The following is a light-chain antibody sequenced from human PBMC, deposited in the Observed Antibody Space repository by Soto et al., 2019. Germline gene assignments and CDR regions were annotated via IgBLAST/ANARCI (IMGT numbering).Light chain of an antibody. CDR2: KVS. CDR3: MQGTHWPYT. CDR1: RSLIYTDGNTY. Sequence: DVVMTQSPLSLPVTLGQPASISCRASRSLIYTDGNTYLNWFHQRPGQSPRRLFSKVSNRDSGVPDRSSGSGSGTDFTLKISRVEAEDVGLYYCMQGTHWPYTFGQGTKLEIK. V-gene: IGKV2-30*01. J-gene: IGKJ2*01.